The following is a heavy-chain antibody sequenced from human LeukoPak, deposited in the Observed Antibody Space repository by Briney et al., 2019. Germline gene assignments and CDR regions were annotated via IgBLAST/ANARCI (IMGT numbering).Heavy chain of an antibody. J-gene: IGHJ5*02. D-gene: IGHD4-23*01. CDR3: ARELGSDYGGYSP. CDR1: GGSTRSDSSF. Sequence: PSQTLSLTCSVSGGSTRSDSSFWRWIRQPAGKGLEWIGRIYATGNTNYNPSLERRVTISVDTSKTQFSLELPSVTAADTAVYYCARELGSDYGGYSPWGQGTLVTVSS. V-gene: IGHV4-61*02. CDR2: IYATGNT.